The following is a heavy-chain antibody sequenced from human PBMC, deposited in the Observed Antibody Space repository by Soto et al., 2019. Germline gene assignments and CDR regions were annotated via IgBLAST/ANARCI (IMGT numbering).Heavy chain of an antibody. J-gene: IGHJ4*02. CDR1: GGSISGAY. CDR3: ARSVAVPGAHIAY. V-gene: IGHV4-59*01. CDR2: VYYTGST. Sequence: SETLSLTCSVSGGSISGAYWSWIRQSPGKGLEWLGYVYYTGSTNYSPSLRSRVSISVDTSKNEFSLRLSSVTAADTAVYFCARSVAVPGAHIAYWGQGTQVTVSS. D-gene: IGHD6-19*01.